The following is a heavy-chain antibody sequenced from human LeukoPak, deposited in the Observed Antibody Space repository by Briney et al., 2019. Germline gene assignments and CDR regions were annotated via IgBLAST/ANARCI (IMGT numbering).Heavy chain of an antibody. Sequence: SVKVSCKASGGTFSSYAISWVRQAPGQGLEWMGGIIPIFGTANYAQKFQGGVTITADESTSTAYMELSSLRSEDTAVYYCARDSGYDYSGGLWYFDYWGQGTLVTVSS. CDR2: IIPIFGTA. V-gene: IGHV1-69*13. D-gene: IGHD5-12*01. J-gene: IGHJ4*02. CDR1: GGTFSSYA. CDR3: ARDSGYDYSGGLWYFDY.